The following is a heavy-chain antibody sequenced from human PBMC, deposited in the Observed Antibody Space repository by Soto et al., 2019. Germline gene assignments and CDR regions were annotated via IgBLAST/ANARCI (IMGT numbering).Heavy chain of an antibody. CDR1: GFTLSSYA. J-gene: IGHJ4*02. CDR2: ISGSGSGGNT. CDR3: AKRSDAFDN. Sequence: GGSLRLSCAASGFTLSSYAMSWVRQAPGKGLEWVSTISGSGSGGNTYYADSVKGRFTVSRDSSKNTLYLQMNSLRVEDTAVYYSAKRSDAFDNWGQGTLVTVSS. V-gene: IGHV3-23*01.